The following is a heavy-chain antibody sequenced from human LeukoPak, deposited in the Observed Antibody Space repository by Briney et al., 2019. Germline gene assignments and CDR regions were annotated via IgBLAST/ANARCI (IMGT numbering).Heavy chain of an antibody. CDR2: ISGSSGST. Sequence: SGGSLRLSCAASGFTFSSYAMSWARQAPGKGLEWVSAISGSSGSTYYADSVKGRFTISRDNSKNTLYLQMNSLRAEDTAVYYCAKDLSGPTKGAHLTGYYKARYYFDYWGQGTLVTVSS. D-gene: IGHD3-9*01. V-gene: IGHV3-23*01. CDR3: AKDLSGPTKGAHLTGYYKARYYFDY. J-gene: IGHJ4*02. CDR1: GFTFSSYA.